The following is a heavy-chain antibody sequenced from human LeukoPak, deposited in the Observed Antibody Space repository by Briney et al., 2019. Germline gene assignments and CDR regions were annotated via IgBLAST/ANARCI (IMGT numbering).Heavy chain of an antibody. CDR3: ARSYGDYVRLDYYYGMDV. Sequence: GGSLRLSCAASGFTFSDYYMSWIRQAPGKGLEWVSYISSSGSTIYYADSVKGRFTISRDNAKNSLYLQMNSLRAEDTAVYYCARSYGDYVRLDYYYGMDVWGQGTTVTASS. CDR1: GFTFSDYY. CDR2: ISSSGSTI. J-gene: IGHJ6*02. V-gene: IGHV3-11*01. D-gene: IGHD4-17*01.